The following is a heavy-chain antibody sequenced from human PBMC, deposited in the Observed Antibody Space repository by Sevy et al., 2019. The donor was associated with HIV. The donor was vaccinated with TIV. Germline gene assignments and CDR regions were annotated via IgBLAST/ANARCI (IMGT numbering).Heavy chain of an antibody. J-gene: IGHJ4*02. CDR3: AKDAGIAVAGTRRVADY. CDR1: GFTFSSYA. CDR2: ISGSGGST. D-gene: IGHD6-19*01. Sequence: GGSLRLSCAASGFTFSSYAMSWVRQAPGKGLEWVSAISGSGGSTYYAVSVKGRFTISRHNSKNTVYLQMNSLRAEDSAVYYCAKDAGIAVAGTRRVADYWGQGTLVTVSS. V-gene: IGHV3-23*01.